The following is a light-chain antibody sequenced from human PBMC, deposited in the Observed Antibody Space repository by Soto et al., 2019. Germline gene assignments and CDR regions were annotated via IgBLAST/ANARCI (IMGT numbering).Light chain of an antibody. CDR1: QSDTNAY. Sequence: EMVVTQSPGTLSLSPGERATLSCRASQSDTNAYLTWYQQKPGQAPRLLIYGASTRATGIPDRFSGSGSGTDFTLTISRVEPEDFAVYYCHCDGGPFGGGTKIEIK. V-gene: IGKV3-20*01. CDR2: GAS. J-gene: IGKJ4*01. CDR3: HCDGGP.